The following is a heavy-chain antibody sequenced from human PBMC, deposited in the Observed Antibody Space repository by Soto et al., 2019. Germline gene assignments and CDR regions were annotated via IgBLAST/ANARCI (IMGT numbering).Heavy chain of an antibody. J-gene: IGHJ6*02. V-gene: IGHV6-1*01. CDR3: ARESYYDSSGYYPDYYYYGMDV. CDR1: GDSVSSNSAA. CDR2: TYYRSKWYN. Sequence: SQTLSLTCAISGDSVSSNSAAWNWIRQSPSRGLEWLGRTYYRSKWYNDYAVSVKSRITINPDTSKKQFSLQLNSVTPEDTAVYYCARESYYDSSGYYPDYYYYGMDVWGQGTTVTVSS. D-gene: IGHD3-22*01.